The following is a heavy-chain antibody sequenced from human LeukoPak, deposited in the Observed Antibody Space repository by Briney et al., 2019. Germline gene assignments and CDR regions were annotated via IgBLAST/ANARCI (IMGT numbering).Heavy chain of an antibody. J-gene: IGHJ4*02. CDR1: GYSFNNYY. V-gene: IGHV1-2*02. CDR2: MYPKNGGT. Sequence: ASVKVSCKASGYSFNNYYIHLVRQAPGQGLEWVGWMYPKNGGTNYAQNFQGRVTLTRDTSITTAYMELSSLNSDDTALYYCVRENWYYDYWGQGTLVTASS. D-gene: IGHD1-1*01. CDR3: VRENWYYDY.